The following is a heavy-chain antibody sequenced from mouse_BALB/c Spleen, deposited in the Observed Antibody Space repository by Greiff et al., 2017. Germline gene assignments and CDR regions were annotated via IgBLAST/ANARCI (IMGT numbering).Heavy chain of an antibody. CDR3: ARHGRYGNYDYAMDY. CDR2: ISYSGST. Sequence: EVKLMESGPSLVKPSQTLSLTCSVTGDSITSGYWNWIRKFPGNKLEYMGYISYSGSTYYNPSLKSRISITRDTSKNQYYLQLNSVTTEDTATYYCARHGRYGNYDYAMDYWGQGTSVTVSS. J-gene: IGHJ4*01. CDR1: GDSITSGY. D-gene: IGHD2-1*01. V-gene: IGHV3-8*02.